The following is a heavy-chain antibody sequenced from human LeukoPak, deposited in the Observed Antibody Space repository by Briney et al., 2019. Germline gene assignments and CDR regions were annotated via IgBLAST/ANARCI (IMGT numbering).Heavy chain of an antibody. CDR3: ARGLSRLRFLEWFGNWFDP. D-gene: IGHD3-3*01. J-gene: IGHJ5*02. CDR1: GGSFSGYY. Sequence: PSETLSLTCAVYGGSFSGYYWSWIRQPPGKGLEWIGEINHSGSTNYNPSLKSRVTISVDTSKNQFSLKLSSVTAADTAVYYCARGLSRLRFLEWFGNWFDPWGQGTLVTVSS. CDR2: INHSGST. V-gene: IGHV4-34*01.